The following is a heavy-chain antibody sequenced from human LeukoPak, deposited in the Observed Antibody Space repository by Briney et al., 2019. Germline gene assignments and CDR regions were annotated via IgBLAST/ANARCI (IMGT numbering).Heavy chain of an antibody. CDR2: INWNCGST. V-gene: IGHV3-20*04. J-gene: IGHJ5*02. CDR1: GFTFDDYD. Sequence: GGSLRLSCAASGFTFDDYDMSWVRQAPGKGLEWVSGINWNCGSTGYADSVKGRFNISRDNAKNSPYLQMNSLRAEDTALYYCARGSQANWFDPWGQGTLVTVSS. CDR3: ARGSQANWFDP.